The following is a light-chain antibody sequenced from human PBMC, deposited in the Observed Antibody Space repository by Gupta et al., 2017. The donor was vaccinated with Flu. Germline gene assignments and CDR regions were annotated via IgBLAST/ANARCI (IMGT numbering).Light chain of an antibody. V-gene: IGKV3-15*01. CDR3: QQYHNWPRT. J-gene: IGKJ1*01. CDR1: QSIAIN. CDR2: GPS. Sequence: PATLSVSPGERATLACRASQSIAINLAWYQQRPGQAPRLLIYGPSTRATGIPASFSGSGSGTEFTLTISSLQSEDFAVYYCQQYHNWPRTFGQGTKVEIK.